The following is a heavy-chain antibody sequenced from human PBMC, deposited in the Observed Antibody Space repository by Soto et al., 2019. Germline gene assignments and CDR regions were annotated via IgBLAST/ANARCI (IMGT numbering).Heavy chain of an antibody. J-gene: IGHJ6*03. CDR1: GYTFTSYD. D-gene: IGHD3-3*01. Sequence: ASLKVSCKASGYTFTSYDINWVRQATGQGLEWMGWMNPNSGNTGYAQKFQGRVTMTRNTSINTAYMELSSLRSEDTAVYYCARRWSGYYVGYMDVWGKGTPVTGSS. V-gene: IGHV1-8*01. CDR2: MNPNSGNT. CDR3: ARRWSGYYVGYMDV.